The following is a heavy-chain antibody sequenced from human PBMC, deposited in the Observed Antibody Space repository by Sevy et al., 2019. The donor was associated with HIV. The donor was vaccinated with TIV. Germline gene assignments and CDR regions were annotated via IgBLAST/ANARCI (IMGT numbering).Heavy chain of an antibody. CDR3: ARERRLGELSRYFDY. CDR1: GFTFSSYA. D-gene: IGHD3-16*02. CDR2: ISYDGSNK. V-gene: IGHV3-30-3*01. Sequence: GGSLRLSCAASGFTFSSYAMHWVRQAPGKGLEWVAVISYDGSNKYYADSVKGRFTISRDNSKNTLYLQMNSLRAEDTAVYYWARERRLGELSRYFDYWGQGTLVTVSS. J-gene: IGHJ4*02.